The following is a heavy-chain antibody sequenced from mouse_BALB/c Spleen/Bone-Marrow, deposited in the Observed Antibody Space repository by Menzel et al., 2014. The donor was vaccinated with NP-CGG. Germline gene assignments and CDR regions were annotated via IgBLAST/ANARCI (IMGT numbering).Heavy chain of an antibody. J-gene: IGHJ4*01. CDR3: SRGGNFDVIDY. CDR1: GYTFTSYY. D-gene: IGHD2-1*01. V-gene: IGHV1S81*02. Sequence: LVESGAELVKPGASVKLSCKASGYTFTSYYMFWVKQRPGQGLEWIGGINPSNGANNFNEKFKSKATLTVDKSSSTAYMQLSSLTSEYSAVYYCSRGGNFDVIDYWGQGTSVTVSS. CDR2: INPSNGAN.